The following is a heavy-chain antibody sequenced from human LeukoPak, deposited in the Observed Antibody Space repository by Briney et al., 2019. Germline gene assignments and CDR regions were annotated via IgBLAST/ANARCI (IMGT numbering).Heavy chain of an antibody. J-gene: IGHJ4*02. Sequence: QPGGSLRLSCSASGFTFSSYAMHWVRQAPGKGLEYVSAISSNGGSTYYADSVKGRFTISRDNSKNTLYLQMSSLRAEDTAVYYCVKDYYDYVWGSYRYGAFDIWGQGTLVTVSS. CDR3: VKDYYDYVWGSYRYGAFDI. D-gene: IGHD3-16*02. V-gene: IGHV3-64D*06. CDR2: ISSNGGST. CDR1: GFTFSSYA.